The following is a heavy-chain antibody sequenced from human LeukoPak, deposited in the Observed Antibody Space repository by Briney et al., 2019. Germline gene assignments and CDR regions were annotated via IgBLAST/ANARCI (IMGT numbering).Heavy chain of an antibody. CDR3: AREYSSSSGKNAFDI. J-gene: IGHJ3*02. V-gene: IGHV4-4*07. Sequence: SETLSLTCTVSGGSISSYFWSWIRQPAGKGLEWIGRIYVSGSTNYNPSLKSRVTMSVDTSKNQFSLKLTSVTAADTAVYYCAREYSSSSGKNAFDIWGQGTMVTVSS. CDR1: GGSISSYF. CDR2: IYVSGST. D-gene: IGHD6-6*01.